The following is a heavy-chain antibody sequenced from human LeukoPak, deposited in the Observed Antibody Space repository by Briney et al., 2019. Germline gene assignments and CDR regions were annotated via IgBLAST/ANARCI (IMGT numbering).Heavy chain of an antibody. CDR2: ISGSGGST. CDR3: AKLLSIYDYVWGSYRQGSDY. Sequence: GRSLRLSCAASGFTFSSYAMSWVRQAPGKGLEWVSAISGSGGSTYYADSVKGRFTISRGNSKNTLYLQMNSLRAEDTAVYYCAKLLSIYDYVWGSYRQGSDYWGQGTLVTVSS. CDR1: GFTFSSYA. V-gene: IGHV3-23*01. J-gene: IGHJ4*02. D-gene: IGHD3-16*02.